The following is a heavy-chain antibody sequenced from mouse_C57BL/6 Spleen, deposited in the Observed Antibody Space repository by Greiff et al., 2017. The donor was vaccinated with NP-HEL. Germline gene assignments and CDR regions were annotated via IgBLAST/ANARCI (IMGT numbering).Heavy chain of an antibody. Sequence: QVQLQQSGPELVKPGASVKISCKASGYAFSSSWMNWVKQRPGKGLEWIGRIYPGDGDTNYNGKFKGKATLTADKSSSTAYMQLSSLTSEDSAVYFCARYGSSYYYAMDYWGQGTSVTVSS. D-gene: IGHD1-1*01. V-gene: IGHV1-82*01. CDR3: ARYGSSYYYAMDY. CDR1: GYAFSSSW. J-gene: IGHJ4*01. CDR2: IYPGDGDT.